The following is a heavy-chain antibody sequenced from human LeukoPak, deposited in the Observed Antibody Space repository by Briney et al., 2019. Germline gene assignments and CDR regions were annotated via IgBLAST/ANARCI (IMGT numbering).Heavy chain of an antibody. D-gene: IGHD3-10*01. CDR2: IYYTGST. Sequence: KSSETLSLTCTVSGGSINGYYWTWIRQPPGKGLEWIGYIYYTGSTNYNPSLKSRVTMSVDTSKNQFSLKLSSVTAADTAVYYCAREPSAVTGFYGMDVWGQGTTVTVSS. J-gene: IGHJ6*02. CDR1: GGSINGYY. V-gene: IGHV4-59*12. CDR3: AREPSAVTGFYGMDV.